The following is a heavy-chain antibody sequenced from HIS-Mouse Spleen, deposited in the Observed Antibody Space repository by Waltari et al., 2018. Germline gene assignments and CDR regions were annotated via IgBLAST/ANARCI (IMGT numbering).Heavy chain of an antibody. CDR1: GFTFSSYS. Sequence: EVQLVESGGGLVKPGGSLRLSCASSGFTFSSYSMNWVRQGPGKGLDWVSSISSSSSYIYYADSVKGRFTISRDNAKNSLYLQMNSLRAEDTAVYYCASLYYDILTGYYRDYWGQGTLVTVSS. CDR3: ASLYYDILTGYYRDY. CDR2: ISSSSSYI. J-gene: IGHJ4*02. D-gene: IGHD3-9*01. V-gene: IGHV3-21*01.